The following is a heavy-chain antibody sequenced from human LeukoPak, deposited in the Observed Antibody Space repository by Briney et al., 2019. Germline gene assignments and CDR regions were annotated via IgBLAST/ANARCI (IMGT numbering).Heavy chain of an antibody. CDR1: GFTFSSYS. V-gene: IGHV3-21*01. J-gene: IGHJ4*02. CDR3: ARDGGATSVYRY. CDR2: ISSSSSYI. Sequence: PGGSLRLSCAASGFTFSSYSMNWVRQAPGKGLEWVSSISSSSSYIYYADSVKGRFTISRDNAKNSLYLQVNSLRAEDTAVYYCARDGGATSVYRYWGQGTLVTVSS. D-gene: IGHD1-26*01.